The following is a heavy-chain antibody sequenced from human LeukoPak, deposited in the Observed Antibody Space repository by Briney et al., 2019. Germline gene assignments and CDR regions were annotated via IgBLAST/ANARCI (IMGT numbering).Heavy chain of an antibody. V-gene: IGHV3-30-3*01. CDR2: ISYDGSNK. CDR3: ARDSPHTSGYYYY. CDR1: GFTFSSYA. D-gene: IGHD3-22*01. J-gene: IGHJ4*02. Sequence: GGSLRLSCAASGFTFSSYAMHWVRQAPGKGLEWVAVISYDGSNKYYADSVKGRFTIPRDNSKNTLYLQMNSLRAEDTAVYYCARDSPHTSGYYYYWGQGTLVTVSS.